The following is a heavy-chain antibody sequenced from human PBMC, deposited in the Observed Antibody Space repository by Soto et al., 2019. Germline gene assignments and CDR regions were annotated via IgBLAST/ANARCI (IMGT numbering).Heavy chain of an antibody. V-gene: IGHV1-69*13. J-gene: IGHJ6*02. CDR3: AHEIATTEFQHYYYGMDV. CDR1: GGTFSSYA. D-gene: IGHD1-1*01. CDR2: IIPIFGTA. Sequence: ASVKVSCEASGGTFSSYAISWVRQAPGQGLEWMGGIIPIFGTANYAQKFQGRVTITADESTSTAYMELSSLRSEDTAVYYCAHEIATTEFQHYYYGMDVWGQGTTVTVSS.